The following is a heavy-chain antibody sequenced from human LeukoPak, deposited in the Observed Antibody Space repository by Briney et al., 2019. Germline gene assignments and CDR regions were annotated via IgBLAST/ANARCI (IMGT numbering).Heavy chain of an antibody. CDR2: VYHTGST. CDR3: ARGVTFEY. J-gene: IGHJ4*02. V-gene: IGHV4-59*01. CDR1: GGSIYNYY. Sequence: SETLSLTCTVSGGSIYNYYWSWVRQPPGKGLEWIGYVYHTGSTTYNPSLKSRVTISVDTSKKEFSLKLTSVTAADTAIYYCARGVTFEYWGQGILVTVSS.